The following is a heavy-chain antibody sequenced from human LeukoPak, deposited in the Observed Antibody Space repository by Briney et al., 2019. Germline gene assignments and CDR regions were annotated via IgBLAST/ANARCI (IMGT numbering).Heavy chain of an antibody. CDR3: ATSSSGRGY. Sequence: GGSLRLSCAASGFTFSSYSMNWVRQAPGKGLEWVSSIGSSSTYIYYADSVKGRFTISIDNAKNSLYLQMNSLRAEDTAVYYCATSSSGRGYWGQGTLDTVSS. CDR1: GFTFSSYS. D-gene: IGHD3-22*01. J-gene: IGHJ4*02. CDR2: IGSSSTYI. V-gene: IGHV3-21*01.